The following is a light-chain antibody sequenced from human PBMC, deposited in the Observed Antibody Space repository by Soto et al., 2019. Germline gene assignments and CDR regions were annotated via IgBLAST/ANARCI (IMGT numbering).Light chain of an antibody. CDR1: SSDVGGYNY. J-gene: IGLJ1*01. Sequence: QSSLPDPPSSSGSPGQSVAISCTGTSSDVGGYNYVSWYQQHPGKAPKLMIYEVNKRPSGVPDRFSGSKSGNTASLTVSGLQAEDEADYYCSSYAGSSNVFVTGTKVTVL. CDR2: EVN. CDR3: SSYAGSSNV. V-gene: IGLV2-8*01.